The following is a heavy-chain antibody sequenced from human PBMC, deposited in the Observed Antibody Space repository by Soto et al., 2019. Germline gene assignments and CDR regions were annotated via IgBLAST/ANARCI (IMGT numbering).Heavy chain of an antibody. Sequence: SQRLSLTCLGSGETVASNSVAWNWVRPSPSRGLEWLGRTYYRSRWYSDYAVSVRSRIDINADTSKNQVSLQLNSVTPEDTAVNYCARSEEDSDYYYYGMDVWGQGTTVTVSS. V-gene: IGHV6-1*01. CDR2: TYYRSRWYS. CDR1: GETVASNSVA. CDR3: ARSEEDSDYYYYGMDV. D-gene: IGHD2-15*01. J-gene: IGHJ6*02.